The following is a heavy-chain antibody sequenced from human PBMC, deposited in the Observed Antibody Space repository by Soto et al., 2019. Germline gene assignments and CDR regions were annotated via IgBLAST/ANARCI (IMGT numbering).Heavy chain of an antibody. Sequence: EVQLVESGVGLVQPGGSLRLSCAASGFSVSSTYMNWVRQAPGKGLEWVSVIYSGGTTYYADSVKGRFTISRDNSKNTLYLEMNSLRVEYTAVYYCARDRWFGAWGQGTLVTVSS. V-gene: IGHV3-66*01. CDR2: IYSGGTT. CDR1: GFSVSSTY. CDR3: ARDRWFGA. J-gene: IGHJ5*02.